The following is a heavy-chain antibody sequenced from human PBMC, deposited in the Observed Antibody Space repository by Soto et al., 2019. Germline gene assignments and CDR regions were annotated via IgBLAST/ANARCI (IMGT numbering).Heavy chain of an antibody. CDR1: GYSFTSYW. D-gene: IGHD5-12*01. CDR3: ATTRDGYNFNYYYGMDV. Sequence: PGESLKLSCKGSGYSFTSYWIGWVRQMPGKGLEWMGIIYPGDSDTRYSPSFQGQVTISADKSISTAYLQWSSLKASDTAMYYCATTRDGYNFNYYYGMDVWGQGTTVTVSS. CDR2: IYPGDSDT. V-gene: IGHV5-51*01. J-gene: IGHJ6*02.